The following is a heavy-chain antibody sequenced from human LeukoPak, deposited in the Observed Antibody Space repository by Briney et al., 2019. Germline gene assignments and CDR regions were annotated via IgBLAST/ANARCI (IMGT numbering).Heavy chain of an antibody. CDR1: GGSFSGYY. V-gene: IGHV4-34*01. D-gene: IGHD3-10*01. CDR2: INHSGST. CDR3: ARQRMMNYYGSGSPTYFDY. J-gene: IGHJ4*02. Sequence: PSETLSLTCAVYGGSFSGYYWSWIRQPPGKGLEWIGEINHSGSTNYNPSLKSRVTISVDTSKNQFSLKLSSVTAADTAVYYCARQRMMNYYGSGSPTYFDYWGQGTLVTVSS.